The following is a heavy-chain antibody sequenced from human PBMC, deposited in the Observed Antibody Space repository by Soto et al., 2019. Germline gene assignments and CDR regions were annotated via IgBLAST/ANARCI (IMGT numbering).Heavy chain of an antibody. CDR1: GGTFSSYA. D-gene: IGHD3-9*01. Sequence: ASVKVSCKASGGTFSSYAISWVRQAPGQGLEWMGRIIPILGIANYAQKFQGRVTITADKSTSTAYMELSSLRSEDTAVYYCARDEWCYDILTGCGGMDVWGQGTTVTVSS. CDR3: ARDEWCYDILTGCGGMDV. J-gene: IGHJ6*02. CDR2: IIPILGIA. V-gene: IGHV1-69*04.